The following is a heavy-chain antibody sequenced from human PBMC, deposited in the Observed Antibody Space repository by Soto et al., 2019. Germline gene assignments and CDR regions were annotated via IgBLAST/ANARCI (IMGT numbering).Heavy chain of an antibody. CDR1: GGSISSYY. Sequence: PSETLSLTCTVSGGSISSYYWSWIRQPPGKGLEWIGYIYYSGSTYYNPSLKSRVTISVDTSKNQFSLKLSSVTAADTAVYYCARHLIDSSWPLDYWGQGTLVTVSS. D-gene: IGHD6-13*01. J-gene: IGHJ4*02. CDR3: ARHLIDSSWPLDY. V-gene: IGHV4-59*04. CDR2: IYYSGST.